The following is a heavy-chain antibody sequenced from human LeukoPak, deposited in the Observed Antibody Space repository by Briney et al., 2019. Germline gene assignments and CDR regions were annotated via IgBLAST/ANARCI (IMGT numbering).Heavy chain of an antibody. CDR3: AREFAVAGYNWFDP. Sequence: ASVKVSCKASGYTFTSYDINWVRQATGQGLEWMGWMNPNSGNTGYAQKFQGRVTMTRNTSISTAYMELSSLRSEDTAVYYCAREFAVAGYNWFDPWGQGTLVTVSS. CDR1: GYTFTSYD. J-gene: IGHJ5*02. D-gene: IGHD6-19*01. CDR2: MNPNSGNT. V-gene: IGHV1-8*01.